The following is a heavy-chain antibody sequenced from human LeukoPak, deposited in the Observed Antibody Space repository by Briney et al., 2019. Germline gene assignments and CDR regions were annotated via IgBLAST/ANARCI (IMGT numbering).Heavy chain of an antibody. D-gene: IGHD6-6*01. J-gene: IGHJ6*03. Sequence: TSETLSLTCTVSGGSISSSSYYWGWIRQPPGKGLEWIGSIYYSGSTYYNPSLKSRVTISVDTYKNQFSLKLSSVTAADTAVYYCARGRPYYYYMDVWGKGTTVTVSS. CDR1: GGSISSSSYY. V-gene: IGHV4-39*01. CDR2: IYYSGST. CDR3: ARGRPYYYYMDV.